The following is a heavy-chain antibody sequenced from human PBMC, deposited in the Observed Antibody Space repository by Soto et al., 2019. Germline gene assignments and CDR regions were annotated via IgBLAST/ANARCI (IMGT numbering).Heavy chain of an antibody. CDR3: ARDPTYYYDSSGYYLLDY. CDR2: IIPIFGTA. CDR1: GGTFSSYA. Sequence: ASVKVSCKASGGTFSSYAISWVRQAPGQGLEWMGGIIPIFGTANYAQKFQGRVTITADESTSTAYMELSSLRSEDTAVYYCARDPTYYYDSSGYYLLDYRGQGTLVTVSS. V-gene: IGHV1-69*13. J-gene: IGHJ4*02. D-gene: IGHD3-22*01.